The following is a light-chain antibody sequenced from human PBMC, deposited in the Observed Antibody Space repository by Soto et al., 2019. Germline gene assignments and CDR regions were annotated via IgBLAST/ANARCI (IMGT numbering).Light chain of an antibody. CDR2: AAS. Sequence: EIVLTQSPGTLSLFPGERATLSCRASQSVSSSFLAWYQQKPGRAPRLLISAASSRATGIPDRFSGSGSGTDFTLTISRLEPEDFAVYYCQQYGSSPLLTFGGGTKVEIK. CDR3: QQYGSSPLLT. J-gene: IGKJ4*01. CDR1: QSVSSSF. V-gene: IGKV3-20*01.